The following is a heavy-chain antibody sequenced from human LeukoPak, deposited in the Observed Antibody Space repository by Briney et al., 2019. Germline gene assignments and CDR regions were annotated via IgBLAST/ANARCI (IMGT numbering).Heavy chain of an antibody. Sequence: ASVKVSCKASGYTFTSYDINWVRQATGRGLEWMGWMNPNSGNTGYAQKFQGRVTMTRNTSISTAYMELSSLRSEDTAVYYCARATSGWLDDAFDIWGQGTMVTVSS. CDR1: GYTFTSYD. CDR3: ARATSGWLDDAFDI. V-gene: IGHV1-8*01. J-gene: IGHJ3*02. D-gene: IGHD6-19*01. CDR2: MNPNSGNT.